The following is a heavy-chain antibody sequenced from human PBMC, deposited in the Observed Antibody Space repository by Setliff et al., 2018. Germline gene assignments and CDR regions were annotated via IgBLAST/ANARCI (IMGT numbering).Heavy chain of an antibody. D-gene: IGHD6-19*01. CDR1: GFTFSSYW. V-gene: IGHV3-7*03. CDR2: IKQDGVEI. CDR3: VRDVLQAISVGKPFDI. J-gene: IGHJ3*02. Sequence: GGSLRLSCAASGFTFSSYWMSWVRQAPGKGLEWVANIKQDGVEIYHVDSVEGRFTISRDNAKNSLYSQMNSLRAEDTAVYYCVRDVLQAISVGKPFDIWGQGTMVTVSS.